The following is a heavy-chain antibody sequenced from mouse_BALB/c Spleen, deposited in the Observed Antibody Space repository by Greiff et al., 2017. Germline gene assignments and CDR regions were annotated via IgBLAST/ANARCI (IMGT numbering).Heavy chain of an antibody. CDR3: ARVGNWGYYFDY. J-gene: IGHJ2*01. CDR2: ISYDGSN. D-gene: IGHD4-1*01. V-gene: IGHV3-6*02. CDR1: GYSITSGYY. Sequence: EVKLQESGPGLVKPSQSLSLTCSVTGYSITSGYYWNWIRQFPGNKLEWMGYISYDGSNNYNPSLKNRISITRDTSKNQFFLKLNSVTTEDTATYYCARVGNWGYYFDYWGQGTTLTVSS.